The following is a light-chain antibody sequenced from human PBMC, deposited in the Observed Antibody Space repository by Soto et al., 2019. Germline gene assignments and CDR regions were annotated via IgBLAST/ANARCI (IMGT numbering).Light chain of an antibody. Sequence: QSVLTQPPSASGSPGQSVTISCTGTSSDVGGYNYVSWYQQHPGKAPKLMIYEVSKRPSGVPDRFSGSKSGNTASLTVSGLQAEEEADYYCSSYAGSKVVFGGGTKVTVL. CDR2: EVS. CDR1: SSDVGGYNY. V-gene: IGLV2-8*01. CDR3: SSYAGSKVV. J-gene: IGLJ2*01.